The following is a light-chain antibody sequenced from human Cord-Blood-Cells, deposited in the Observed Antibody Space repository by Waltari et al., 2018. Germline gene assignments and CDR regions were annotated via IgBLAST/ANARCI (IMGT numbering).Light chain of an antibody. CDR1: SSDVGSYNL. V-gene: IGLV2-23*02. CDR3: CSYAGSSTWV. Sequence: QSALTQPASVSGSPGQSITISCTGTSSDVGSYNLVSWYQQHPGKAPKLMIYEVSERPAVVSKRCSGAKSGNTASLTIAGLQAEDEADYYCCSYAGSSTWVFGGGTKLTVL. CDR2: EVS. J-gene: IGLJ3*02.